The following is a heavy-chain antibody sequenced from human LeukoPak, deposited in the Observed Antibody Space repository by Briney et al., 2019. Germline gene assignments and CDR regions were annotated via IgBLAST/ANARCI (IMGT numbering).Heavy chain of an antibody. D-gene: IGHD2-2*01. Sequence: ASVKVSCKASGYTFTGYYMHWVRQAPGQGLEWMGWINPNSGGTNYAQKFQGRVTMTRGTSISTAYMELSRLRSDDTAVYYCARVQKPAYCSSTSCYADIVYFDYWGQGTLVTVSS. CDR3: ARVQKPAYCSSTSCYADIVYFDY. V-gene: IGHV1-2*02. CDR2: INPNSGGT. CDR1: GYTFTGYY. J-gene: IGHJ4*02.